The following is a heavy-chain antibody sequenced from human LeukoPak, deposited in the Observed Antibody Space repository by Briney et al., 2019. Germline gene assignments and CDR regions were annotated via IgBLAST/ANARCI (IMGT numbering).Heavy chain of an antibody. J-gene: IGHJ6*02. D-gene: IGHD3-3*01. Sequence: PGGSLRLSCAASGFTFSSYWMSWVRQAPGKGLEWVANIKQDGSEKYYVDSVKGRFTISRDNAKNSLYLQMNSLRAEATAVYYCARVWSGSYDFWSLQYGMDVWGQGTTVTVSS. V-gene: IGHV3-7*01. CDR3: ARVWSGSYDFWSLQYGMDV. CDR2: IKQDGSEK. CDR1: GFTFSSYW.